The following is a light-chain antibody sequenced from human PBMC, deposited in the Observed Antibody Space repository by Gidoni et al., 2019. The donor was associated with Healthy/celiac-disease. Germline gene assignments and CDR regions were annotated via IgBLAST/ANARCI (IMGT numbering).Light chain of an antibody. Sequence: DIVMTQSPLSLPVTPGEPASISCRSSQSLLHSNGYNYLDWYLQKPGQSPQLLIYLGSNRASGVHDRFSGSGSGTDFTLKISRVEDEDVGVYYCMQALQTPFTFXXXTRLEIK. CDR3: MQALQTPFT. V-gene: IGKV2-28*01. CDR2: LGS. J-gene: IGKJ5*01. CDR1: QSLLHSNGYNY.